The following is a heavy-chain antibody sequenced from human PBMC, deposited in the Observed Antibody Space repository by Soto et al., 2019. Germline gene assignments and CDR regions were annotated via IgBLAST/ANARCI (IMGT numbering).Heavy chain of an antibody. V-gene: IGHV4-59*01. Sequence: SQTLSLTCTVSGGSISSYYWSWIRQPPGKGLEWIGYIYYSGSTNYNPSLKSRVTISVDTSKNQFSLKLSSVTAADTAVYYCARDLGEHPSHYYYGMDVWGQGTTVTVSS. CDR1: GGSISSYY. J-gene: IGHJ6*02. CDR2: IYYSGST. CDR3: ARDLGEHPSHYYYGMDV. D-gene: IGHD3-10*01.